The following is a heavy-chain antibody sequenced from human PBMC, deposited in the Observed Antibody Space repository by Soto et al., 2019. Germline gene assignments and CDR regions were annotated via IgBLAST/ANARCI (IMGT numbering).Heavy chain of an antibody. Sequence: GASVKVSCKVSGYTLTELSMHWVRQAPGKGLEWMGGFDPEDGETIYAQKFQGRVTMTGDTSTDTAYMELSSLRSEDTAVYYCATAYCSSTSCYWGFEYWGQGTLVTVSS. V-gene: IGHV1-24*01. D-gene: IGHD2-2*01. CDR2: FDPEDGET. CDR3: ATAYCSSTSCYWGFEY. J-gene: IGHJ4*02. CDR1: GYTLTELS.